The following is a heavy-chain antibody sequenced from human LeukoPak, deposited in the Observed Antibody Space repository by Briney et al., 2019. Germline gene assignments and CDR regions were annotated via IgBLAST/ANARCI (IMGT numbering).Heavy chain of an antibody. CDR2: ITSNGDST. V-gene: IGHV3-64*01. J-gene: IGHJ5*02. CDR3: ARGPYHMLFMPTCFDT. D-gene: IGHD2/OR15-2a*01. CDR1: GFTFSSYA. Sequence: PGGSLRLSCTASGFTFSSYAMQWVRQAPGKELEYVSAITSNGDSTHYAWSVKGRFTISSDNSKDTMYLQMGSLRSEDMAVSYCARGPYHMLFMPTCFDTWGQGTVVTVSS.